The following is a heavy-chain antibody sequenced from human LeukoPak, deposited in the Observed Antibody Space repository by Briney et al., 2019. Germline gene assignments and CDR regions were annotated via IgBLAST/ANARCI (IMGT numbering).Heavy chain of an antibody. CDR3: ARENHGSFDY. J-gene: IGHJ4*02. V-gene: IGHV3-7*01. CDR2: IKQDGSEK. Sequence: PGGSLRLSCAASGFTFSRFWMSWVRQAPGKGLEWVANIKQDGSEKYYVDSVKGRFTISRDNAKNSLYLQMNSLRAEDTAVYYCARENHGSFDYWGQGSLVTVSS. CDR1: GFTFSRFW. D-gene: IGHD1-14*01.